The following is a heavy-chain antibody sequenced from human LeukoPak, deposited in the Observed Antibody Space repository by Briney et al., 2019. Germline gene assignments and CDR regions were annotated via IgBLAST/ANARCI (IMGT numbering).Heavy chain of an antibody. J-gene: IGHJ4*02. V-gene: IGHV1-2*02. CDR3: ARDSGYYYDSSGYSSPDVNPGGY. CDR1: GYTFTGYY. Sequence: EASVKVSCKASGYTFTGYYMHWVRQAPGQGLEWMGWINPNSGGTNYAQKFQGRVTTTRDTSISTAYMELSRLRSDDTAVYYCARDSGYYYDSSGYSSPDVNPGGYWGQGTLVTVSS. D-gene: IGHD3-22*01. CDR2: INPNSGGT.